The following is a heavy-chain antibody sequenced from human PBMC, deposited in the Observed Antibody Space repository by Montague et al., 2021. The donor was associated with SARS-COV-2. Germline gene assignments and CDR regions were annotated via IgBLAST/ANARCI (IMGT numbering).Heavy chain of an antibody. J-gene: IGHJ5*01. CDR2: IYYSGST. CDR1: GGSISSYY. D-gene: IGHD2-15*01. Sequence: SETLSLTCTVSGGSISSYYWSWIRQPPGEGLEWIGNIYYSGSTXXXPSXXXRVTISVDTSKNQFSLKLSSVTAADTAVYYCARGSFGYCCGGSCCSAFDPWGQGTMVTVSS. V-gene: IGHV4-59*01. CDR3: ARGSFGYCCGGSCCSAFDP.